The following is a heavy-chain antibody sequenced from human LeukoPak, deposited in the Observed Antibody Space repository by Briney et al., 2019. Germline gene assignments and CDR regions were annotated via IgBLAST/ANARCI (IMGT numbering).Heavy chain of an antibody. CDR3: ARRAVAGILWFDP. J-gene: IGHJ5*02. D-gene: IGHD6-19*01. CDR1: GGSFSGYY. V-gene: IGHV4-34*01. CDR2: INHSGST. Sequence: SETLSLTCAVYGGSFSGYYWSWIRQPPGKGLEWIGEINHSGSTNYNPSLKSRVTISVDTSKNQFSLKLSSVTAADTAVYYCARRAVAGILWFDPWGQGTLVTVSS.